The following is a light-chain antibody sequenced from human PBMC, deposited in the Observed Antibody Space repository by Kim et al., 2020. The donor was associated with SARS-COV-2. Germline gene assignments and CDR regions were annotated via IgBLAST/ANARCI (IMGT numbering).Light chain of an antibody. CDR2: DAS. J-gene: IGKJ2*01. V-gene: IGKV3-20*01. CDR3: QQYGSSPYT. Sequence: EIVLTQSPGTLSLSPGERATLSCRASQSVSSSNLAWYQQKPGQAPRLLVYDASTRASGIPDRFSGSGSGTDFTLTISRLESEDFVVYYCQQYGSSPYTFGRGTKVDIK. CDR1: QSVSSSN.